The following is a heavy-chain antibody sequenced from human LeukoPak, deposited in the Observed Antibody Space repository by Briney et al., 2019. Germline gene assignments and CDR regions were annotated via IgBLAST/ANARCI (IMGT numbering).Heavy chain of an antibody. CDR1: GGSLSSGGYY. CDR2: VYYSGST. D-gene: IGHD2-2*01. J-gene: IGHJ6*02. V-gene: IGHV4-31*03. CDR3: ARDVPKKAPYGVDV. Sequence: SETLSLTCTVSGGSLSSGGYYWSWLRQHPGKGLEWIGYVYYSGSTYYNPSLKSRVTISLDTSKNQFSLKLTSVTAADTAVYYCARDVPKKAPYGVDVWGQGTTVIVSS.